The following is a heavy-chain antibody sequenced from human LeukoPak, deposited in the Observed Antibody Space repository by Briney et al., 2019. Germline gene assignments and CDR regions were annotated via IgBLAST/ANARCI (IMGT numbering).Heavy chain of an antibody. CDR1: GFSFSTYS. D-gene: IGHD3-16*01. CDR2: ISSSSSSTI. Sequence: GGSPRLSCAASGFSFSTYSMNWVRQAPGKGLEWVSYISSSSSSTIYYADSVKGRFTISRDNAKNSLYLQMNSLRAEDTAVYCCARDQEGGPDYWGXGTLVTVSS. J-gene: IGHJ4*02. CDR3: ARDQEGGPDY. V-gene: IGHV3-48*04.